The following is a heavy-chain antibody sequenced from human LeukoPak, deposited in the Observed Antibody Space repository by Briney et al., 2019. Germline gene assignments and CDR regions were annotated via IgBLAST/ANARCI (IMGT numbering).Heavy chain of an antibody. Sequence: PGESLKISCKGSGYSFTSYWIGWVRQMPGKGLEWMGIIYPGDSDTRYSPSFQGQVTISADKSISTAYLQWSSLKASDTAMYYCARDCGGDCSHYYYGMDVWGQGTTVTVSS. CDR3: ARDCGGDCSHYYYGMDV. CDR1: GYSFTSYW. J-gene: IGHJ6*02. CDR2: IYPGDSDT. V-gene: IGHV5-51*01. D-gene: IGHD2-21*02.